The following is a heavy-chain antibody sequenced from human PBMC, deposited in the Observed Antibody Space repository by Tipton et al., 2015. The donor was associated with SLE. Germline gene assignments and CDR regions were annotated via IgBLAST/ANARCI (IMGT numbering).Heavy chain of an antibody. Sequence: LRLSCTVSGYSISSGYYWGWIRQPPGKGLEWIGSIYHSGSTYYNPSLKSRVTISVDTSKNQFSLKLSSVTAADTAVYYCARAGRAWNRFDYWGQGTLVTVSS. V-gene: IGHV4-38-2*02. J-gene: IGHJ4*02. CDR2: IYHSGST. CDR3: ARAGRAWNRFDY. D-gene: IGHD1-1*01. CDR1: GYSISSGYY.